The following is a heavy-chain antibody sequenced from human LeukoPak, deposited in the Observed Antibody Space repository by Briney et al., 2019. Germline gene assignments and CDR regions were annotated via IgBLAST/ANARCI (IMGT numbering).Heavy chain of an antibody. CDR1: GGSINSYY. D-gene: IGHD3-22*01. V-gene: IGHV4-59*01. CDR3: ARRESSGYYSP. CDR2: IYYTGST. Sequence: MSSETLSLTCSVSGGSINSYYWSWYRQPPGKELEWIGYIYYTGSTNYNPSLKSRVTISVDTSKNQFSLKLSSVTAADPAVYYCARRESSGYYSPWGQGTLVTVSS. J-gene: IGHJ4*02.